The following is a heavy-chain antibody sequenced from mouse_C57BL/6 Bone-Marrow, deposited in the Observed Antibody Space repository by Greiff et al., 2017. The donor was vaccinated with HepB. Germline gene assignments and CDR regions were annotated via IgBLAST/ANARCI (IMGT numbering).Heavy chain of an antibody. CDR1: GYTFTSYW. CDR2: IDPSDSYI. J-gene: IGHJ3*01. Sequence: VQLQQPGAEFVKPGASVKLSCKASGYTFTSYWMQWVKQRPGQGLEWIGEIDPSDSYINYNQKFKGNATLTVDTSSSTAYMQLSSLTSADSAVYYCARRASLLSSFAYGGQGTRVTVSA. D-gene: IGHD3-1*01. CDR3: ARRASLLSSFAY. V-gene: IGHV1-50*01.